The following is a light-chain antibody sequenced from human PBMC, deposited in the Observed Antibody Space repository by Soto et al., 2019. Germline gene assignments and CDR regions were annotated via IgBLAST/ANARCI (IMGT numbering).Light chain of an antibody. CDR3: QQYDIHST. CDR1: QSISNW. CDR2: AAS. V-gene: IGKV1-5*01. J-gene: IGKJ2*01. Sequence: DIQMTQSPSTLSASVGDRVTITCRASQSISNWLAWYQQKPGKAPNLLIYAASSLQSGVPSRFSGSGSGTEFTPTITSLQADDFATYYCQQYDIHSTFGQGTKLEIK.